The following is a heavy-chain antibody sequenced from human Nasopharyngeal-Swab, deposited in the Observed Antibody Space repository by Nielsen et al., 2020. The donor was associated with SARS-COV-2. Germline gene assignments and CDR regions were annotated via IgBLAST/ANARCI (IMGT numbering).Heavy chain of an antibody. CDR2: INPSGGST. D-gene: IGHD5-12*01. J-gene: IGHJ6*03. V-gene: IGHV1-46*01. Sequence: WVRQAPGQGLEWMGIINPSGGSTSYAQKLQGRVTMTTDTSTSTAYMELRSLRSDDTAVYYCARRGASGHDQGSYYYYYYYMDVWGKGTTVTVSS. CDR3: ARRGASGHDQGSYYYYYYYMDV.